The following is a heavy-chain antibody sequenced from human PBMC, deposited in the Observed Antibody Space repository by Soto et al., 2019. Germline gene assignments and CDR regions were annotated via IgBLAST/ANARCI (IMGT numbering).Heavy chain of an antibody. CDR3: ARDETGDSYSYYYGMDV. J-gene: IGHJ6*02. CDR1: GGTFKNFN. CDR2: IIPMFGTA. D-gene: IGHD7-27*01. Sequence: QVQLVQSGAEVKKPGSSVKVSCKASGGTFKNFNFNWVRQAPGQGLEWMGGIIPMFGTADYAQRFQGRVTITADDSTSTAYMELSSLRSEDTAVYYCARDETGDSYSYYYGMDVWGQGTTVTVSS. V-gene: IGHV1-69*01.